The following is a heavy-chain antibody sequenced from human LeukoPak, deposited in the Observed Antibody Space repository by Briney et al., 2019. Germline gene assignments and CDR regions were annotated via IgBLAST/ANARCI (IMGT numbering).Heavy chain of an antibody. Sequence: GGSLRLSCAASGFTFSSYGMHWVRQAPGKGLEWVAFIRYDGSNKYYADSVKGRFTISRDNSKNTLYLQMNSLRAEDTAVYYCAKDLQLVWFGEFDFWGQGTLVTVSS. CDR2: IRYDGSNK. D-gene: IGHD3-10*01. CDR1: GFTFSSYG. CDR3: AKDLQLVWFGEFDF. J-gene: IGHJ4*02. V-gene: IGHV3-30*02.